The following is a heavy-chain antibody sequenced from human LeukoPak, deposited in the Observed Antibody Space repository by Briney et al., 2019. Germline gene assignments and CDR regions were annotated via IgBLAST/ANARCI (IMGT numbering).Heavy chain of an antibody. D-gene: IGHD2-2*01. V-gene: IGHV3-30*14. CDR3: ARDGPPYCSSTSCSYYFDY. J-gene: IGHJ4*02. CDR1: GFTFSSYA. CDR2: ISNDGTNK. Sequence: GRSLRLSCAASGFTFSSYAMHWVRQAPGKGLEWVALISNDGTNKYYADSVVGRFSVSRDNSKNTVYLQMNSLRGEDTAVYYCARDGPPYCSSTSCSYYFDYWGQGTLVTVFS.